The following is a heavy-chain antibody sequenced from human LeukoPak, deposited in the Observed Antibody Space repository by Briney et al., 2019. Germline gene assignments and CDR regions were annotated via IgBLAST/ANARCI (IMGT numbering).Heavy chain of an antibody. J-gene: IGHJ3*02. Sequence: PGGSPRISRAAAGFTFSSYGKHRGRPGPRKGVGGGAFIRYDGSNKYYADSVKGRFTISRDNSKNTLYLQMNSLRAEDTAVYYCAKDPTRVPGAFDIWGQGTMVTVSS. D-gene: IGHD3-10*01. CDR2: IRYDGSNK. CDR3: AKDPTRVPGAFDI. V-gene: IGHV3-30*02. CDR1: GFTFSSYG.